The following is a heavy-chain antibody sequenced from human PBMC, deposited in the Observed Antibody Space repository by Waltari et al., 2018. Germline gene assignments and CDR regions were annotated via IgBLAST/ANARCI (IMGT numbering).Heavy chain of an antibody. CDR2: INHSGST. D-gene: IGHD6-13*01. CDR1: GGSFSGYY. V-gene: IGHV4-34*01. J-gene: IGHJ6*02. Sequence: QVQLQQWGAGLLKPSKPLPLTCAVYGGSFSGYYWRWLRQPPGKGLEWIGEINHSGSTNYNPSLKSRVTISVDTSKNQFSLKLSSVTAADTAVYYCARGKGYSSSAYGMDVWGQGTTVTVSS. CDR3: ARGKGYSSSAYGMDV.